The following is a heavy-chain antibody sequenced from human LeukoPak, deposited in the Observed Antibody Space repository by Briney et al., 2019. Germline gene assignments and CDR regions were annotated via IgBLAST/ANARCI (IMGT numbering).Heavy chain of an antibody. D-gene: IGHD2-15*01. Sequence: SQTLSLTCTVSGGSISSGGYYWSWIRQHPGKGLEWIGYIYYSGGTYYNPSLKSRVTISVDTSKNQFSLKLSSVTAADTAVYYCASRISGRGAFDIWGQGTMVTVSS. V-gene: IGHV4-31*03. CDR2: IYYSGGT. CDR1: GGSISSGGYY. J-gene: IGHJ3*02. CDR3: ASRISGRGAFDI.